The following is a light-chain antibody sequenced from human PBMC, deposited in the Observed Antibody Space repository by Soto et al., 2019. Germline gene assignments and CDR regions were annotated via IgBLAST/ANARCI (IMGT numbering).Light chain of an antibody. V-gene: IGLV2-8*01. CDR3: SSYAGGNNWV. CDR2: DVN. Sequence: QSVLTQPPSASGSPGQSLTISCTGTSSDVGAHNYVSWYQQNPGKAPKLMLYDVNKRPSGVPDRFSGSKSGNTASLTVSGLQAGDEADYYCSSYAGGNNWVFGGGTKVTVL. CDR1: SSDVGAHNY. J-gene: IGLJ3*02.